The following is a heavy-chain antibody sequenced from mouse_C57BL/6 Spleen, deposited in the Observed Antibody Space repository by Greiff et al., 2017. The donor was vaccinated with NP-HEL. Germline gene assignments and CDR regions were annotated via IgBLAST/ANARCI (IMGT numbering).Heavy chain of an antibody. CDR1: GYTFTSYW. CDR3: TRRAIYDGSWYFDV. V-gene: IGHV1-5*01. J-gene: IGHJ1*03. D-gene: IGHD2-3*01. Sequence: VQLQQSGTVLARPGASVKMSCKTSGYTFTSYWMHWVKQRPGQGLEWIGAIYPGNSDTSYNQKFKGKAKLTAVTSASTAYMELSSLTNEDSAVYYCTRRAIYDGSWYFDVWGTGTTVTVSS. CDR2: IYPGNSDT.